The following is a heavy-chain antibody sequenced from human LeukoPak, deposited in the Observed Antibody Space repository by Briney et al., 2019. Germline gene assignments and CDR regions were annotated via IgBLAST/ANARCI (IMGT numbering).Heavy chain of an antibody. CDR3: AKDLKRIAVAGAFDY. J-gene: IGHJ4*02. D-gene: IGHD6-19*01. Sequence: PGGSLRLSCAASGFTFSSSWMHWVRQAPGKGLVWVSRINSDGSSTNYADSVKGRFTISRDNAKNTLYLQMNSLRAEDTAVYYCAKDLKRIAVAGAFDYWGQGTLVTVSS. CDR2: INSDGSST. V-gene: IGHV3-74*01. CDR1: GFTFSSSW.